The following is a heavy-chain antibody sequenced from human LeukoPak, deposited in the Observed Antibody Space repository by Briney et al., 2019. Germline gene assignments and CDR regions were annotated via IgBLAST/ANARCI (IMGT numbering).Heavy chain of an antibody. CDR2: IYYSGST. Sequence: SGTLSLTCAVSGGSIKSNNWWSWVRQPPGKGLEWIGYIYYSGSTNYNPSLKSRVTISVDTSKNQFSLKLSSVTAADTAVYYCARDRGSGWYGGVDYWGQGTLVTVSS. CDR1: GGSIKSNNW. CDR3: ARDRGSGWYGGVDY. J-gene: IGHJ4*02. D-gene: IGHD6-19*01. V-gene: IGHV4-4*02.